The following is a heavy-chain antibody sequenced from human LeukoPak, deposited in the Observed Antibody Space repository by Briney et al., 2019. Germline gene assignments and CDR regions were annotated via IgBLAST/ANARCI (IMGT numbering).Heavy chain of an antibody. Sequence: GGSLRLSCAASGFTFISYWMTWVRQASGKGLEWVASIRQDGSEKYYVDSVKGRFTISRDNAKNSLFLQMSSLRAEDTAVYYCARGSVLTLDYWGQGTLVTVSS. CDR2: IRQDGSEK. J-gene: IGHJ4*02. V-gene: IGHV3-7*03. CDR1: GFTFISYW. CDR3: ARGSVLTLDY.